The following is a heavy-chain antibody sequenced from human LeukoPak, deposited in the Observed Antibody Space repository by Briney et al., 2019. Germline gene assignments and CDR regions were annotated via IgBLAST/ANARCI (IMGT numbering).Heavy chain of an antibody. D-gene: IGHD3-10*01. CDR1: GGSFSGYY. Sequence: SETLSLTCAVYGGSFSGYYWSWIRQPPGKGLEWIGEINHSGSTNYNPSLKSRVTMSVDTSKNQFSLKLSSVTAADTAVYYCARDLIVPDAMTGSGSYSTDYWGQGTLATVSS. V-gene: IGHV4-34*01. J-gene: IGHJ4*02. CDR2: INHSGST. CDR3: ARDLIVPDAMTGSGSYSTDY.